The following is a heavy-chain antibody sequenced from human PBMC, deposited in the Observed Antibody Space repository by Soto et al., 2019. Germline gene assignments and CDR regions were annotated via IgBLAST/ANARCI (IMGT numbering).Heavy chain of an antibody. D-gene: IGHD6-13*01. CDR3: ARVWYERYYYYGMDV. J-gene: IGHJ6*02. Sequence: QVQLVQSGAEVKKPGASVKVSCKASGYTFTSYGISWVRQAPGQGLEWMGWISAYNGNTNYAQKHQGRVTMTTDTSTSIAYMELRSLRSDDTAVYYCARVWYERYYYYGMDVWGQGTTVTVSS. CDR2: ISAYNGNT. CDR1: GYTFTSYG. V-gene: IGHV1-18*01.